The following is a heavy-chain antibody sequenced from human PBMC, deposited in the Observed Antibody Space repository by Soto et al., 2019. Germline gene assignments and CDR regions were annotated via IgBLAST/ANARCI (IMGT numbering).Heavy chain of an antibody. Sequence: VGSLRLSCAASGLTVSSNYMSWVRQAPGKGLEWVSVIYSGGSTYYADSVKGRFTISRDNPKNTLYLQMNSLRAEDTAVYYCARDRGGHYYYYGMDVWGQGTTVTVS. D-gene: IGHD3-16*01. J-gene: IGHJ6*02. CDR1: GLTVSSNY. CDR2: IYSGGST. V-gene: IGHV3-53*01. CDR3: ARDRGGHYYYYGMDV.